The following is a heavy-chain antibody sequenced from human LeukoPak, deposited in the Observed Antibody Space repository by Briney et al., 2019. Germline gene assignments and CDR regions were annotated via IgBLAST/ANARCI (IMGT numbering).Heavy chain of an antibody. J-gene: IGHJ4*02. Sequence: GGSLRLSCTASVFPFSDYSMNWVRQAPGKGLEWVSYVSSSSSTIYYADSVKGRFTISRDNAKNSLYLQMNSLRAEDTAVYYCAKGTNYDSSGSYPDFWGQGTLVTVSS. D-gene: IGHD3-22*01. V-gene: IGHV3-48*04. CDR2: VSSSSSTI. CDR1: VFPFSDYS. CDR3: AKGTNYDSSGSYPDF.